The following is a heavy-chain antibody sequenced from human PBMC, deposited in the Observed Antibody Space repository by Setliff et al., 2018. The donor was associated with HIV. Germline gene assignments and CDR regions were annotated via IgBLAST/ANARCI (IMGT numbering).Heavy chain of an antibody. CDR1: GYSISSGYY. CDR2: INHSGDT. CDR3: ARGSRQLTIFGVVFKTNYYFMDV. J-gene: IGHJ6*03. V-gene: IGHV4-34*01. D-gene: IGHD3-3*01. Sequence: SETLSLTCGVSGYSISSGYYWSWIRQPPGKGLEWIGEINHSGDTNYNPSLKSRVTISVDTSKNQFSLTLNSVTAADTAVYYCARGSRQLTIFGVVFKTNYYFMDVWGKGTAVTVSS.